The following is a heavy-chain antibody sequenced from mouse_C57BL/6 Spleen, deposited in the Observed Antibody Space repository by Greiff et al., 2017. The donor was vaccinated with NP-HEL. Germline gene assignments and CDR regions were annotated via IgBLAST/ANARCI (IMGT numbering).Heavy chain of an antibody. J-gene: IGHJ4*01. CDR1: GFNFKDYY. CDR3: ARDDYDGAMDD. V-gene: IGHV14-2*01. Sequence: VQLKESGAELVKPGASVKLSCTASGFNFKDYYMHWVKQRPEQGLEWIGRIDPEDGETKYAPKFQGKATITADTSSKTAYLQLSSLTSEDTAVYYCARDDYDGAMDDWGKGTSVTVSS. CDR2: IDPEDGET. D-gene: IGHD2-4*01.